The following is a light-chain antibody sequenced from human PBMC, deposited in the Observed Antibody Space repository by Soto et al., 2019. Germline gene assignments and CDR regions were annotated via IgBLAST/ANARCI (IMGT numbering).Light chain of an antibody. CDR3: EQYYSTPLT. CDR1: QSVLYSSNNKNY. V-gene: IGKV4-1*01. Sequence: DIVMTQSPDSLAVSLGERATINCKSSQSVLYSSNNKNYLAWYQQKPGQPPTLLIYWASTRESGVPARCSGSGSGSDFTRPISRPQAEDVAVYYCEQYYSTPLTFGGGTKAEIK. J-gene: IGKJ4*01. CDR2: WAS.